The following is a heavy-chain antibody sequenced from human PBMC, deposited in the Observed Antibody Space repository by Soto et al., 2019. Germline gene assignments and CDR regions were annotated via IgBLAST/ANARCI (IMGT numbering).Heavy chain of an antibody. V-gene: IGHV1-2*02. CDR3: ARVTVVVVAATREYYFDS. D-gene: IGHD2-15*01. CDR2: INPNSGST. J-gene: IGHJ4*02. CDR1: GYTFTGYY. Sequence: QVQLVQSGAEVKKPGASVKVSCKASGYTFTGYYMHWVRQAPGQGLEWMGWINPNSGSTNYAQKFQGRDSMTRDTSISTAYMEVSRLRSEYTAVYYCARVTVVVVAATREYYFDSWGQGTLVTVSS.